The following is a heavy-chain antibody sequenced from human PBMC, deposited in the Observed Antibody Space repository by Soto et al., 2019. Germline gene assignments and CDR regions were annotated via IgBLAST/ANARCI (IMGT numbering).Heavy chain of an antibody. CDR2: IIPTGDT. D-gene: IGHD3-9*01. J-gene: IGHJ6*03. Sequence: GGSLRLSCAASGFTFSSYDMHWVRQATGKGLEWVSTIIPTGDTYYPGSVKGRFTISRENAKNSLYLQVNSLRAGDTAVYYCARGRYSLYCMDVWGKGTTVTVSS. CDR3: ARGRYSLYCMDV. V-gene: IGHV3-13*01. CDR1: GFTFSSYD.